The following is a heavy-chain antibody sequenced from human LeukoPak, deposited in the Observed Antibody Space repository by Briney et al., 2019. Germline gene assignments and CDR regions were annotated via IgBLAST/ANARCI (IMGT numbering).Heavy chain of an antibody. CDR1: GGSISSSSYY. V-gene: IGHV4-39*01. CDR3: ARRSVYKYFQH. D-gene: IGHD2-2*02. Sequence: SETLSLTCTASGGSISSSSYYWGWIRQPPGKGLEWIGSIYYSGSTYYNPSLKSRVTISVDTSKNQFSLKLSSVTAADTAVYYCARRSVYKYFQHWGQGTLVTVSS. CDR2: IYYSGST. J-gene: IGHJ1*01.